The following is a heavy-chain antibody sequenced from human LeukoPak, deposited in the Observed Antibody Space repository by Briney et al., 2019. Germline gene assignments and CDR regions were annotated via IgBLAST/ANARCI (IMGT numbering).Heavy chain of an antibody. CDR3: VRLRRNSDTSGFYYYYDF. J-gene: IGHJ4*02. V-gene: IGHV3-21*01. CDR2: ISVRSNYI. CDR1: GYTFSSYS. Sequence: GGSLRLSCLASGYTFSSYSINWVRQAPGKGLEWVSSISVRSNYIYYADSVRGRFRISRDDARDSLFLEMNSLGAEDTAVYYCVRLRRNSDTSGFYYYYDFWGQGTLVTVSS. D-gene: IGHD3-22*01.